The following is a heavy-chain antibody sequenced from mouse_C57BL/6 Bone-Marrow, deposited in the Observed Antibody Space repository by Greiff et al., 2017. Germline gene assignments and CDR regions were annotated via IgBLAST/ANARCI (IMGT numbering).Heavy chain of an antibody. Sequence: QVQLQQSGAELARPGASVKLSCKASGYTFTSYGISWVKQRTGQGLEWIGEIYPRSGNTYYNEKFKGKATLTADKSSSTAYMELRSLTSEDSAVYLWARSNDYGWYFDDWGTGTTVTVSS. J-gene: IGHJ1*03. D-gene: IGHD1-1*01. CDR2: IYPRSGNT. V-gene: IGHV1-81*01. CDR3: ARSNDYGWYFDD. CDR1: GYTFTSYG.